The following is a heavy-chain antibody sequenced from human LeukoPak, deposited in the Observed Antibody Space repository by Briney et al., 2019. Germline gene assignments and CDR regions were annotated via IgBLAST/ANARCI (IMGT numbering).Heavy chain of an antibody. CDR2: ISSDGTNK. V-gene: IGHV3-30*04. CDR1: RFTFRNYA. Sequence: PGGSLRLSCAASRFTFRNYAMHWVRQAPGKGLEWVAVISSDGTNKDYADSVKGRFSISRDNSKNTLYLQMNRLRADDTAVYYCARLHPRNDAFDIWGQGTMVTVSS. CDR3: ARLHPRNDAFDI. J-gene: IGHJ3*02.